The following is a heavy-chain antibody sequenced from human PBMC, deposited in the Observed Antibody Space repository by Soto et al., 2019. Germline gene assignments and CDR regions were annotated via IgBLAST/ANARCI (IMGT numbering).Heavy chain of an antibody. V-gene: IGHV4-34*01. J-gene: IGHJ6*03. D-gene: IGHD3-3*02. Sequence: SETLSLTCAVYGGSFSGYYWSWIRQPPGKGLEWIGEINHSGSTNYNPSLKSRVTISVDTSKNQFSLKLSSVTAADTAVYYCARHFPPDYYYYMDVWGKGTTVTVSS. CDR3: ARHFPPDYYYYMDV. CDR1: GGSFSGYY. CDR2: INHSGST.